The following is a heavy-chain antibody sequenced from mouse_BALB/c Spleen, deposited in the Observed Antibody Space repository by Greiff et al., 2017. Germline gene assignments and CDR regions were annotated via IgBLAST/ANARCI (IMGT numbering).Heavy chain of an antibody. D-gene: IGHD2-10*02. J-gene: IGHJ3*01. CDR3: ARGGMYGNCPAY. CDR1: GFSFTSYG. Sequence: QVQLKESGPGLVAPSQSLSITCTASGFSFTSYGVHWVRQPPGKGLEWLGVIWAGGSTTYNSALMSRLSISKDNSKSQVFLKMISLQTDDTATYYCARGGMYGNCPAYWGQGTLVTVSA. CDR2: IWAGGST. V-gene: IGHV2-9*02.